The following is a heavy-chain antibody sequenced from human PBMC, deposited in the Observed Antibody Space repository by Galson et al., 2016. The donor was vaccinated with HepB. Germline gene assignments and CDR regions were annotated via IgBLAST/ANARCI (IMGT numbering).Heavy chain of an antibody. J-gene: IGHJ5*02. CDR1: GDIVSSHSAA. V-gene: IGHV6-1*01. CDR2: TYYRSKWYN. CDR3: ARVRCSTFRCQNWFDP. Sequence: CAISGDIVSSHSAAWTWIRQSPLRGLEWLGRTYYRSKWYNDYAVSVKSRISIHPDTSKNQFSLQLNSVTPEDTAVYYCARVRCSTFRCQNWFDPWGQGTLVTVSS. D-gene: IGHD2/OR15-2a*01.